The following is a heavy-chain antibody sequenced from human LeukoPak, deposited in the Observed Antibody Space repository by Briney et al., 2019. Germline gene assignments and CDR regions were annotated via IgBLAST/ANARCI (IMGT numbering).Heavy chain of an antibody. J-gene: IGHJ3*02. Sequence: SETLSLTCAVSGGSISSYYWSWIRQPPGEGLGWVGYIYYSGSTNYNPSLKSRVTISVDTSKNQFSLKLSSVTAADTAVYYCARDLGNMIHDAFDIWGQGTMVTVSS. CDR2: IYYSGST. CDR1: GGSISSYY. D-gene: IGHD3-16*01. V-gene: IGHV4-59*01. CDR3: ARDLGNMIHDAFDI.